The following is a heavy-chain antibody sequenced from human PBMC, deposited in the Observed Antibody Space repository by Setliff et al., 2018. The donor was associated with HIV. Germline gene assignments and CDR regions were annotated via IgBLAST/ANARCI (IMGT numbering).Heavy chain of an antibody. Sequence: ASVMVSCKASGGTFSSYAISWVRQAPGQGLEWMGGIIPILGIKKYAQKFQGRVTITADKSTSTAYMELSSLRSEDTAVYYCARGLARVDYMDVWGKGTTVTVSS. J-gene: IGHJ6*03. V-gene: IGHV1-69*10. D-gene: IGHD2-15*01. CDR2: IIPILGIK. CDR1: GGTFSSYA. CDR3: ARGLARVDYMDV.